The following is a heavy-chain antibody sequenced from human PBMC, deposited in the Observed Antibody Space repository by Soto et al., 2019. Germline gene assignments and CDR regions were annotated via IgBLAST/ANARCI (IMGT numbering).Heavy chain of an antibody. CDR2: IWYDGSNK. V-gene: IGHV3-33*01. Sequence: PGGSLRLSCAASGFTFSSYGMHWVRQAPGKGLEWVAVIWYDGSNKYYADSVKGRFTISRDNSKNTLYLQMNSLRAEDTAVYYCARDSSTWYFFDYWGRGTLVTVSS. CDR1: GFTFSSYG. J-gene: IGHJ4*02. D-gene: IGHD6-13*01. CDR3: ARDSSTWYFFDY.